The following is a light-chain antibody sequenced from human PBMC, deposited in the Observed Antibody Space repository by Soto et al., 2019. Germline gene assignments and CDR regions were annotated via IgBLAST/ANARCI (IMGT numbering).Light chain of an antibody. CDR1: QSVSSNY. V-gene: IGKV3-20*01. CDR2: GGS. Sequence: EIVLTQSPGTLSLSPGERATLSCRASQSVSSNYLAWYQQKPGQAPRLLIYGGSSGAAGIPDRFRGSGSGTDFTLPINRLETEDCAVYFCQQYGRSPLFTFGQGTKVEIK. CDR3: QQYGRSPLFT. J-gene: IGKJ2*01.